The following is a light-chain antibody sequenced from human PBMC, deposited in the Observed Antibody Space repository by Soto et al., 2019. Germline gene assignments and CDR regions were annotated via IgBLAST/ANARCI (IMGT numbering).Light chain of an antibody. CDR2: DAS. CDR1: QSVRSW. J-gene: IGKJ5*01. Sequence: DIQMTQSPSTLSASVGDRVTITCRASQSVRSWLAWYQQKPGRAPKFLIYDASSLESGVPSRFSGSGSGTEFTLTISNLQPDDFATYYCHSRAFGQGTRLEIK. CDR3: HSRA. V-gene: IGKV1-5*01.